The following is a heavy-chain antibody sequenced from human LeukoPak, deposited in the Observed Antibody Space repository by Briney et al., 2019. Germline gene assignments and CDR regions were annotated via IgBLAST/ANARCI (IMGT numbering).Heavy chain of an antibody. Sequence: GGSLRLSCAASGFTFSSYGMHWVRQAPGKGLEWVAVMSHDGNRKYYADSVKGRSTISRDNSKNTLYLQMNSLRAEDTAVYYCAKDSPYYDSSGYYYGAAFDIWGQGTMVTVSS. D-gene: IGHD3-22*01. J-gene: IGHJ3*02. CDR2: MSHDGNRK. CDR3: AKDSPYYDSSGYYYGAAFDI. V-gene: IGHV3-30*12. CDR1: GFTFSSYG.